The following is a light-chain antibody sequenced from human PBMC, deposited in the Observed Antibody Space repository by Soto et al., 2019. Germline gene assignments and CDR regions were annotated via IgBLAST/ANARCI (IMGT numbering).Light chain of an antibody. CDR2: EVC. V-gene: IGKV2D-29*02. CDR3: IQSTLLPPP. J-gene: IGKJ5*01. CDR1: XXLLQITGETL. Sequence: TPLWLXDXPRQXASMXXXXSXXLLQITGETLLFWYLQKPGHFPQVLIYEVCTRVSGVPDRFSGSGSGTDFTLEHSRVESDHVGIYYCIQSTLLPPPFAQGTRLEIK.